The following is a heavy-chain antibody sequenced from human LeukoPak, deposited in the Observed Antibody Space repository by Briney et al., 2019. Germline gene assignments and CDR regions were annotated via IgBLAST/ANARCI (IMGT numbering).Heavy chain of an antibody. CDR2: IYYSGST. V-gene: IGHV4-59*12. Sequence: SETLSLTCTVSGGSISSYYWSWIRQPPGKGLEWIGFIYYSGSTNYNPSLKSRVTISVDTSKNQFSLKLSSVTAADTAVYYCARVSSSSGVDAFDIWGQGTMVTVSS. CDR1: GGSISSYY. J-gene: IGHJ3*02. CDR3: ARVSSSSGVDAFDI. D-gene: IGHD3-10*01.